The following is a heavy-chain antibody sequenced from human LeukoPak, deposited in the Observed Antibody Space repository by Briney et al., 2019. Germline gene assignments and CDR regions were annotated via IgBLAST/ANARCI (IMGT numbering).Heavy chain of an antibody. CDR3: AKDGDSSGWTYFDY. CDR2: ISGSGGST. Sequence: GGSLRLSCAASGFIFSSYAMSWVRQAPGKGLEWVSAISGSGGSTYYADSVKGRFTISRDNSKNTLYLQMNSLRAEDTAVYYCAKDGDSSGWTYFDYWGQGTLVTVSS. J-gene: IGHJ4*02. V-gene: IGHV3-23*01. D-gene: IGHD6-19*01. CDR1: GFIFSSYA.